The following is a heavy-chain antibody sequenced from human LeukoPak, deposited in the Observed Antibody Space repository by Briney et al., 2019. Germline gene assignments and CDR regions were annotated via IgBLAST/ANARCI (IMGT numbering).Heavy chain of an antibody. CDR1: GFTFSSYW. Sequence: GGSLRLSCAASGFTFSSYWMHWVRQAPGKGLVWVSRINSDGSSTSYADSVKGRFTISRDNAKNTLYLQMNSLRAEDTAVYYCARAVSGTGYYGMDVWGQGTTVTVSS. D-gene: IGHD1-14*01. J-gene: IGHJ6*02. V-gene: IGHV3-74*01. CDR3: ARAVSGTGYYGMDV. CDR2: INSDGSST.